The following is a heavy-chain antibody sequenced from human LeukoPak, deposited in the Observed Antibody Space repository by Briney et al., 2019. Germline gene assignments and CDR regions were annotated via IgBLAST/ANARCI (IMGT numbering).Heavy chain of an antibody. Sequence: SETLSLTCTVSGGSISGSSYYWGWIRQPPGKGLEWIGSIYYSGSTYYNPSLKSRVTISVDTSKNQFSLKLSSVTAADTAVYYCARASTKVGATVFDYWGQGTLVTVSS. V-gene: IGHV4-39*07. CDR1: GGSISGSSYY. J-gene: IGHJ4*02. CDR2: IYYSGST. D-gene: IGHD1-26*01. CDR3: ARASTKVGATVFDY.